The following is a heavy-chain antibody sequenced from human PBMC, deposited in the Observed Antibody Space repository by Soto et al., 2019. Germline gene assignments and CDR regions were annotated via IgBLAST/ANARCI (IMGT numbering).Heavy chain of an antibody. CDR3: ARLNGDDYYYYGMHV. Sequence: ASVKVSCKASGYTFTSYGISWVRQAPGQGLEWMGWISAYNGNTNYAQKLQGRVTMTTDTSTSTAYMELRSLRSDDTAVYYCARLNGDDYYYYGMHVWGQGTTVTVSS. CDR2: ISAYNGNT. CDR1: GYTFTSYG. D-gene: IGHD4-17*01. J-gene: IGHJ6*02. V-gene: IGHV1-18*01.